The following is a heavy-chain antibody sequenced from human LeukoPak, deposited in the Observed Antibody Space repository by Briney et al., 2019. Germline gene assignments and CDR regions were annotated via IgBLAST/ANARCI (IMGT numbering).Heavy chain of an antibody. D-gene: IGHD6-13*01. Sequence: GASVKVSCKASGYTFTSYYMHWVRQAPGQGLEWMGIINPSGGSTSYAQKFQGRVTMTRDTSTSTVYMELSSLRSEDTAVHYCARDRAGYSSSRYYYYGMDVWGQGTTVTVSS. V-gene: IGHV1-46*01. CDR1: GYTFTSYY. J-gene: IGHJ6*02. CDR2: INPSGGST. CDR3: ARDRAGYSSSRYYYYGMDV.